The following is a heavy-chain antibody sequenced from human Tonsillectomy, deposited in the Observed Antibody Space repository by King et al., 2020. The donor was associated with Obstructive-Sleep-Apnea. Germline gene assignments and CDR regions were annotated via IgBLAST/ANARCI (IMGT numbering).Heavy chain of an antibody. Sequence: VQLVESGAEVKKPGESLKISCKGSGYSFTTYWIGCVRQKPGKRLEWMGIIYPGDSDTIYSPSFQGHGTISADKSLTTAYLQWGSLKASDTAMYYCARRGTYGENYFEYWGQGTLVTVSS. CDR2: IYPGDSDT. CDR3: ARRGTYGENYFEY. V-gene: IGHV5-51*01. CDR1: GYSFTTYW. D-gene: IGHD4-17*01. J-gene: IGHJ4*02.